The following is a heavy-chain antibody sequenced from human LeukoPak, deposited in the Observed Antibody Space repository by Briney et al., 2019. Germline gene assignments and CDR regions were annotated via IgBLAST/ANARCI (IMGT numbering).Heavy chain of an antibody. J-gene: IGHJ5*02. Sequence: PGESLKISCKGSGYSFSNYWIVWVRQMPGKGLEWMGIIYPGEAETRYSPSFQGQVPLSADKSISTAYLQWNSLKASDTAMYYCARKPSSSWYNWFDPWGQGTLVTVSS. V-gene: IGHV5-51*01. CDR3: ARKPSSSWYNWFDP. CDR2: IYPGEAET. CDR1: GYSFSNYW. D-gene: IGHD6-13*01.